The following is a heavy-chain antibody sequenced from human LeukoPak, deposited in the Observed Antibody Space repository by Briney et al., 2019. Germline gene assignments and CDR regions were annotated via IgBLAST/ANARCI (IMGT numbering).Heavy chain of an antibody. V-gene: IGHV1-3*01. CDR2: INAGNGNT. Sequence: ASEKVSCKASGYTFTSYAMHWVRQAPGQRLEWMGWINAGNGNTKYSQKFQGRVTITRDTSASTAYMELSSLRSEDTAVYYCASGYYGSGSYFNPDYWGQGTLVTVSS. D-gene: IGHD3-10*01. CDR3: ASGYYGSGSYFNPDY. CDR1: GYTFTSYA. J-gene: IGHJ4*02.